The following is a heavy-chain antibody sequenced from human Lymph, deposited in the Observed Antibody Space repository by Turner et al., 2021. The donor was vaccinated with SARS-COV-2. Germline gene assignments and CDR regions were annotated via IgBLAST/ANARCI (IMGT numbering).Heavy chain of an antibody. CDR3: ARGRGSWYAGDY. V-gene: IGHV3-21*01. J-gene: IGHJ4*02. Sequence: EVQLVESGGGLVKPGGSLRLSCAASGFPFDSYSMNWVRQAPGKGLEGVSSISSGSAHIFYAESVKGRFTISRDNAKKSLYLQMNSLKVEDTAVYYCARGRGSWYAGDYWGQGALVTVSS. CDR1: GFPFDSYS. CDR2: ISSGSAHI. D-gene: IGHD6-13*01.